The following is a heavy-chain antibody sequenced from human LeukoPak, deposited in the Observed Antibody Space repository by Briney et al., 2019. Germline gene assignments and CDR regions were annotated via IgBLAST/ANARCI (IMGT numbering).Heavy chain of an antibody. CDR3: ARELIVLEPAARRYNYYMDV. CDR1: GYTFTSYN. J-gene: IGHJ6*03. D-gene: IGHD2-2*01. Sequence: GASVKVSCKASGYTFTSYNINWVLQAPGQGLDWMAWMHPNNGDTGYAQKFQDRVTVTSNTSISTAYMELRSLTSEATAVYYCARELIVLEPAARRYNYYMDVWGIGTTVSVSS. V-gene: IGHV1-8*03. CDR2: MHPNNGDT.